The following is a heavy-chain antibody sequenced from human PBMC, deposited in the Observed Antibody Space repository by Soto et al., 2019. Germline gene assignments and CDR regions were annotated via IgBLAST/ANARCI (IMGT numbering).Heavy chain of an antibody. V-gene: IGHV1-8*01. CDR2: MNPNSGNT. CDR3: ALSNTSMDWFDP. Sequence: GASVKVSCKASGYTFTSYDINWVRQATGQGLEWMGWMNPNSGNTGYAQKFQGRVTMTRNTSISTAYMELSSLRSEDTAVYYCALSNTSMDWFDPWGQGTLVTVSS. CDR1: GYTFTSYD. J-gene: IGHJ5*02.